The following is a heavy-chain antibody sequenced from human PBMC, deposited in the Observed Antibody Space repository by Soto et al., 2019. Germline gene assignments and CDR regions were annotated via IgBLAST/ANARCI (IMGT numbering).Heavy chain of an antibody. V-gene: IGHV3-23*01. CDR3: AAVMGSDYDYVWGSLSFDH. D-gene: IGHD3-16*01. CDR1: GFIFATTA. Sequence: VQLLQSGGGLVQPGGSLRLSCEASGFIFATTAMGWVRQAPGKGLEWVSIISGSGVRTYYADSVKGRFTISRGNSKNTLFLQMNSLRADDTAVYFCAAVMGSDYDYVWGSLSFDHWGQGALVTVST. CDR2: ISGSGVRT. J-gene: IGHJ4*02.